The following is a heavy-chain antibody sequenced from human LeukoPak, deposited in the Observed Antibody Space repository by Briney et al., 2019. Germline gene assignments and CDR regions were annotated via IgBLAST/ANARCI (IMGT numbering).Heavy chain of an antibody. CDR3: ARGDSSGYYDFDY. J-gene: IGHJ4*02. CDR2: INHSGST. CDR1: GGSFSGYY. Sequence: SETLSLTCAVYGGSFSGYYWSWIRQPPGKGLEWIGEINHSGSTNYNPSLKSRVTISVDASKNQFSLKLSSVTAAGTAVYYCARGDSSGYYDFDYWGQGTLVTVSS. D-gene: IGHD3-22*01. V-gene: IGHV4-34*01.